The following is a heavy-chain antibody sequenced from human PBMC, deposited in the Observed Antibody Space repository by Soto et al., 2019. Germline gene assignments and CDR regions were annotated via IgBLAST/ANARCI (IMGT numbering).Heavy chain of an antibody. CDR1: GFPFSNYW. CDR2: IKQDGTEK. D-gene: IGHD5-12*01. CDR3: ASVAI. J-gene: IGHJ4*02. V-gene: IGHV3-7*01. Sequence: GGSLRLSCAASGFPFSNYWMSWVRQAPGKGLEWVANIKQDGTEKNYVDSVRGRFTISRDNAKNSLDLQMNSLTAEDTAVYYCASVAIWGQGTLVTVSS.